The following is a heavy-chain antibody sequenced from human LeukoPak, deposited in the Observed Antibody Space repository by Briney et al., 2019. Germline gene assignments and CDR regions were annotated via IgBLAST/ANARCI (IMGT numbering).Heavy chain of an antibody. CDR2: IYYSGST. CDR3: ARVRDDAFDI. Sequence: PSETLSLTCTVSGYSISSGYYWGWIRQPPGKGLEWIGSIYYSGSTYYNPSLKSRVTISVDTSKNQFSLKLSSVTAADTAVYYCARVRDDAFDIWGQGTMVTVSS. J-gene: IGHJ3*02. V-gene: IGHV4-38-2*02. D-gene: IGHD4-17*01. CDR1: GYSISSGYY.